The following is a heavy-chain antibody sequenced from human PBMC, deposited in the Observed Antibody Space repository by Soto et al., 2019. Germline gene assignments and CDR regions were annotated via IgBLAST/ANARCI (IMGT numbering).Heavy chain of an antibody. J-gene: IGHJ6*02. CDR1: GYSFTSYW. D-gene: IGHD4-4*01. Sequence: GEALKISCKGSGYSFTSYWIGWVRQMPGKGLEWMGIIYPGDSDTRYSPSFQGQVTISADKSISTAYLQWSSLKASDTAMYYCARQMVTPYYYYGMDVWGQGTTVTVSS. V-gene: IGHV5-51*01. CDR3: ARQMVTPYYYYGMDV. CDR2: IYPGDSDT.